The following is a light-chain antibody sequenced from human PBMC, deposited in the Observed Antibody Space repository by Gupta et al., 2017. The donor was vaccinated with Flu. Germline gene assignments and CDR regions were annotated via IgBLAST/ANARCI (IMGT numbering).Light chain of an antibody. CDR2: DAS. CDR1: QSVNIY. Sequence: EIVFTQSPATLSLSPGDRAILSCRASQSVNIYLDWYQQKPGQPPRLLMFDASKRDAGIPDRFSGSGSGTEFTLTISTREPEDFEVYYCQQRSGLPMYTFGQGTKLE. J-gene: IGKJ2*01. CDR3: QQRSGLPMYT. V-gene: IGKV3-11*01.